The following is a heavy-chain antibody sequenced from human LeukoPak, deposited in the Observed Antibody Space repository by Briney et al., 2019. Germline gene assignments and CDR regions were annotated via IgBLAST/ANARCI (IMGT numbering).Heavy chain of an antibody. Sequence: GRSLRLSCAASGFTFSSYAMSWVRQAPGKGLEWVSAISGSGGSTYYADSVKGRFTISRDNSKNTLYLQMNSLRVEDTAVYYCAKAQYDFWSGYYYWGQGTLVTVSS. J-gene: IGHJ4*02. V-gene: IGHV3-23*01. CDR2: ISGSGGST. CDR3: AKAQYDFWSGYYY. D-gene: IGHD3-3*01. CDR1: GFTFSSYA.